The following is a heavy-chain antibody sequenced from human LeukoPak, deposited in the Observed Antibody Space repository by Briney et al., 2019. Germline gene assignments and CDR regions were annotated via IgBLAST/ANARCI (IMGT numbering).Heavy chain of an antibody. CDR1: GFTFSSYV. CDR2: ISGCEGRT. D-gene: IGHD5-12*01. V-gene: IGHV3-23*01. CDR3: AKDRISEHSGYDWNY. Sequence: GGSLRLSCSASGFTFSSYVMSWVPQAPGKVLELVAAISGCEGRTYYAASVKGQFTISSDNSKNPLYVQMNSLRADDTAVYYCAKDRISEHSGYDWNYWGQGTLVTVSS. J-gene: IGHJ4*02.